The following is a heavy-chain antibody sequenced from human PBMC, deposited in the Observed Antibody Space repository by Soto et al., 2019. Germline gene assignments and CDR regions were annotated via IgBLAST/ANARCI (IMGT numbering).Heavy chain of an antibody. CDR2: IYSGGST. J-gene: IGHJ5*02. Sequence: EVQLVESGGGLVQPGGSLRLSCAASGFTVSSNYMSWVRQAPGKGLEWVSVIYSGGSTYYADSVKGRFTISRDNSKNTLYLQMNSLRAEDTAVYYCAREHDYSSTGRWFDPWGQGTLVTVSS. V-gene: IGHV3-66*01. D-gene: IGHD4-4*01. CDR1: GFTVSSNY. CDR3: AREHDYSSTGRWFDP.